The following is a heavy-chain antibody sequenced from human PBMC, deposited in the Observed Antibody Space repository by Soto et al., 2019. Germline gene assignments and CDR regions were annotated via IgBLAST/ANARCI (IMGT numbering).Heavy chain of an antibody. Sequence: ASVKVSCKASGYTFTSYDINWVRQATGQGLGWMGWMNPNSGNTGYAQKFQGRVTMTRNTSISTAYMELSSLRSEDTAVYYCARGLTIFGVVHYYYYMDVWGKGTTVTVSS. J-gene: IGHJ6*03. CDR3: ARGLTIFGVVHYYYYMDV. CDR1: GYTFTSYD. V-gene: IGHV1-8*01. D-gene: IGHD3-3*01. CDR2: MNPNSGNT.